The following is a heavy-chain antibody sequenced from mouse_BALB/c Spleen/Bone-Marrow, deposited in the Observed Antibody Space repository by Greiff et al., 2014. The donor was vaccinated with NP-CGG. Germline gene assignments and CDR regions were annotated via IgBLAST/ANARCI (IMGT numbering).Heavy chain of an antibody. CDR2: INPGSGGT. CDR3: ARGDYRSYYFDY. CDR1: GYAFTNYL. V-gene: IGHV1-54*01. D-gene: IGHD2-14*01. Sequence: VQLQQSGAELVRPGTSVKVSCKASGYAFTNYLMEWVKQRPGQGLEWIGVINPGSGGTNYNEKFKGKATLTADKSSSTAYMQLSSLTSDDSAVYFCARGDYRSYYFDYWGQGTTLTVSS. J-gene: IGHJ2*01.